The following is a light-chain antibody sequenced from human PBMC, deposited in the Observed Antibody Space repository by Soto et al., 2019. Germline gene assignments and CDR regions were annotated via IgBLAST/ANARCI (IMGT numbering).Light chain of an antibody. CDR1: SSDVGGYNY. CDR3: SSYTSNSTLV. V-gene: IGLV2-14*01. CDR2: EVS. J-gene: IGLJ2*01. Sequence: QSALTQPASVSGSPGQSITISCTGTSSDVGGYNYVSWYQQLPGKAPKLMIYEVSNRPSGVSTRFSGSKSGNTASLTISGLQAEDEADYYCSSYTSNSTLVFGGGTKVTVL.